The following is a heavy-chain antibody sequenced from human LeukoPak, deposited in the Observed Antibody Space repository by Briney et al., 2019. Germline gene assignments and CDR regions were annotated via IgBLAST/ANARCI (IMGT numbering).Heavy chain of an antibody. CDR1: GFTFSSHQ. Sequence: PGGSLRLSCAASGFTFSSHQMHWVRQAPRKGLEYVSAISGNGGNTYYANSAKGRFTISRDNSKNTLYLQMGSLRPEDMAVYYCARRFSGVNYGAYDMWGQGTMVTVSS. V-gene: IGHV3-64*01. CDR3: ARRFSGVNYGAYDM. J-gene: IGHJ3*02. CDR2: ISGNGGNT. D-gene: IGHD1-7*01.